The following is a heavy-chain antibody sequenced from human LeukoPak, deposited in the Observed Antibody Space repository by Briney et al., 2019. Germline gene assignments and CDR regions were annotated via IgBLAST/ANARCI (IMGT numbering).Heavy chain of an antibody. V-gene: IGHV3-23*01. J-gene: IGHJ6*03. CDR1: GFTFSGYA. CDR3: ASPRIQLWLRNYYYMDV. D-gene: IGHD5-18*01. Sequence: GGSLRLSCAASGFTFSGYAMSWVRQAPGKGLEWVSAISGSGGSTYYADSVKGRFTISRDNSKNTLYLQMNSLRAEDTAVYYCASPRIQLWLRNYYYMDVWGKGTTVTVSS. CDR2: ISGSGGST.